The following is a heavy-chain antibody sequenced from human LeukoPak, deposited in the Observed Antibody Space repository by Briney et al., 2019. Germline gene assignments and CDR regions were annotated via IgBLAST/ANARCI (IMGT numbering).Heavy chain of an antibody. Sequence: PSQTLSLTCAIYGDSVSSNSAAWNWIRQSPSRGLEWLGRTYYRSKWYNDYAVSVKSRITINPDTSKNQFSLQLNSVTPEDTAVYYCARERGLYYYDSSGYYVGYFDYWGQGTLVTVSS. D-gene: IGHD3-22*01. CDR3: ARERGLYYYDSSGYYVGYFDY. V-gene: IGHV6-1*01. J-gene: IGHJ4*02. CDR2: TYYRSKWYN. CDR1: GDSVSSNSAA.